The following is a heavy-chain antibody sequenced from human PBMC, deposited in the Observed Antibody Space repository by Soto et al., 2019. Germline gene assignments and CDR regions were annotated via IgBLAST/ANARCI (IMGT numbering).Heavy chain of an antibody. V-gene: IGHV4-34*01. J-gene: IGHJ5*02. Sequence: KPSETLSLTCAVYGGSFSGYYWSWIRQPPGKGLEWIGEINHSGSTNYNPSLKSRVTISVDTSKNQFSLKLSSVTAADTAVYYCARGGGSTRNWFDPWGQGTLVTV. CDR2: INHSGST. CDR1: GGSFSGYY. CDR3: ARGGGSTRNWFDP. D-gene: IGHD5-12*01.